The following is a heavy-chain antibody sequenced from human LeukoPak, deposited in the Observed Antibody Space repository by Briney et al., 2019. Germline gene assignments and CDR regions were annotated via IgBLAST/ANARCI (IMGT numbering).Heavy chain of an antibody. V-gene: IGHV3-30*04. D-gene: IGHD3-3*01. Sequence: GRSLRLSCAASGFTFSSYAMHWVRQAPGKGLEWVAVISYDGSNKYYADSVKGRFTISRDNSKNTLYLQMNSLRAEDTAVYYCASYYDFWSGYYDSGWYFDLWGRGTLVTVSS. CDR2: ISYDGSNK. J-gene: IGHJ2*01. CDR3: ASYYDFWSGYYDSGWYFDL. CDR1: GFTFSSYA.